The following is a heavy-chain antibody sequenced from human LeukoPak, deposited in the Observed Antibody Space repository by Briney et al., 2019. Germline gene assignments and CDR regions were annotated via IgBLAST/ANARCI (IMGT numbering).Heavy chain of an antibody. Sequence: ASVKVSCKASGYTFTSYGISRVRQAPGQGLEWMGWISGYNGNTNYAQKLQGRVTMTTDTSTSTAYMELRSLRSDDTAVYYCAREGQGGIGFRYFDLWGRGTLVTVSS. CDR1: GYTFTSYG. D-gene: IGHD3-3*01. CDR2: ISGYNGNT. J-gene: IGHJ2*01. V-gene: IGHV1-18*01. CDR3: AREGQGGIGFRYFDL.